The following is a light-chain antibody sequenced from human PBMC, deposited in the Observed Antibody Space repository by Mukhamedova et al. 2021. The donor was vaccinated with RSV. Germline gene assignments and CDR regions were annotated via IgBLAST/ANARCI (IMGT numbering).Light chain of an antibody. J-gene: IGKJ3*01. V-gene: IGKV3-20*01. CDR1: QSVSSSY. CDR3: QQYGSSPFT. CDR2: GAS. Sequence: GETATLSCRASQSVSSSYLAWYQQKPGQAPRLLIYGASSRATGIPDRFSGSGSGTDFTLTISRLEPEDFAVYYCQQYGSSPFTFG.